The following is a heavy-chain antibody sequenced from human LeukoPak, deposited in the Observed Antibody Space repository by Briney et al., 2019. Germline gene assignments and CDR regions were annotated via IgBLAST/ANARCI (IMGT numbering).Heavy chain of an antibody. CDR3: ASASWVSSADAVR. Sequence: GGSLTLSCAASGLSFSSFAMSWVRQAPARGLQWVSSMKGTGERFYADSVRGRFTLSRDDSRNTVYLQLNNLRVEDTAVYYCASASWVSSADAVRWGQGTVVTVSS. D-gene: IGHD3-16*01. CDR1: GLSFSSFA. CDR2: MKGTGER. V-gene: IGHV3-23*01. J-gene: IGHJ4*02.